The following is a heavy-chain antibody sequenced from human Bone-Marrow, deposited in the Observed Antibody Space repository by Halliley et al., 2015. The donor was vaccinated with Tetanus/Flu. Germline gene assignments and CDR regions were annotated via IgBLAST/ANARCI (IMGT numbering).Heavy chain of an antibody. J-gene: IGHJ3*02. D-gene: IGHD5-12*01. CDR2: IYYSGST. V-gene: IGHV4-39*01. CDR1: GASISGSSYY. CDR3: ASGRDGYRDAFDI. Sequence: TLSLTCSVSGASISGSSYYWGWIRQPPGKGLEWIGTIYYSGSTYYNPSLKGRVTISVDTSKDQFSLKLNSVTAADTALYYCASGRDGYRDAFDIWGQGTMVTVSS.